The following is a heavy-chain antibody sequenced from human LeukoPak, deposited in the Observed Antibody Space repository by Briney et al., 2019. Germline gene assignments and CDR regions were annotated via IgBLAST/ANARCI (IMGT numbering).Heavy chain of an antibody. Sequence: GGSLTLSCAASGFTFSRHAMTWVRQAPGKGLEWVSTIGGAAGSTNYADSVRGRFTISRDNSNTTLFLHMTNLRAGDTAVYYCARDRDIILIGHSMDVWGQGTTVTVSS. CDR3: ARDRDIILIGHSMDV. V-gene: IGHV3-23*01. CDR1: GFTFSRHA. J-gene: IGHJ6*02. CDR2: IGGAAGST. D-gene: IGHD3-16*01.